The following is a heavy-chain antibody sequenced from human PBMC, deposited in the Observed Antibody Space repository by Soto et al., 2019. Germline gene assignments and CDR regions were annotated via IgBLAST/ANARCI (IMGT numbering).Heavy chain of an antibody. CDR2: IYYSGST. CDR1: GGYISSGGYY. V-gene: IGHV4-31*03. Sequence: TSETLSLTCTVSGGYISSGGYYWSWIRQHPGKGLEWIGYIYYSGSTYYNPSLKSRVTISVDTSKNQFSLKLSSVTAADTAVYYCARDAYYDILTGYSPSTYGMDVWGQGTTVTVS. D-gene: IGHD3-9*01. J-gene: IGHJ6*02. CDR3: ARDAYYDILTGYSPSTYGMDV.